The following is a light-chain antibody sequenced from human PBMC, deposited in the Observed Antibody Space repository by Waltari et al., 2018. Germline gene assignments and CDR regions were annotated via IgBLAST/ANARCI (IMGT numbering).Light chain of an antibody. V-gene: IGLV2-14*01. CDR2: EVS. J-gene: IGLJ1*01. CDR1: DSDVGAYDF. CDR3: SSYTTSSAPGV. Sequence: QSALTQPASVSGSPGQSITISCSGTDSDVGAYDFVSWYQQHPGKGPHLITYEVSNRPSGISNRCSDSKSGNTASLTISGLQAEDEADYYCSSYTTSSAPGVFGTGTRVTVL.